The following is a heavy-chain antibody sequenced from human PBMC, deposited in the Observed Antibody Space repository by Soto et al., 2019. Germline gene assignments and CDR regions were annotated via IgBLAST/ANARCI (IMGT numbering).Heavy chain of an antibody. D-gene: IGHD4-4*01. CDR2: IDGDGSNI. Sequence: EGQLVESGGALVQPGGSLRLSCAASGFTFSAYWMFWVRQFPGKGLMWVSRIDGDGSNINYADSVKGRFTISRDNAKNTLYLQMNSLRVEDTAVYYCARDPRNLGLDPWGQGTLVTVSS. CDR1: GFTFSAYW. J-gene: IGHJ5*02. V-gene: IGHV3-74*01. CDR3: ARDPRNLGLDP.